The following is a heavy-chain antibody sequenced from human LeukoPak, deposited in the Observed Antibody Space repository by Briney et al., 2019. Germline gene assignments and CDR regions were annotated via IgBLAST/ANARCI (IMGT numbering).Heavy chain of an antibody. J-gene: IGHJ4*02. CDR3: ARGTVAGLDY. CDR2: IHSSGST. CDR1: DGSISSYY. D-gene: IGHD6-19*01. V-gene: IGHV4-4*09. Sequence: SETLSLTCTVSDGSISSYYWSWIRQPPGKGLEWIGYIHSSGSTHYNPSLRSRVVTSLDTSKNQFSLKLSSVTAADTAVYYCARGTVAGLDYWGQGTLVTVSS.